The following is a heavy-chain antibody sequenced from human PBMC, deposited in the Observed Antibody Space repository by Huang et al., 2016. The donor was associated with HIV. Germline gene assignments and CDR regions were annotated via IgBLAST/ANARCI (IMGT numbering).Heavy chain of an antibody. D-gene: IGHD5-18*01. CDR2: IYPRDPET. J-gene: IGHJ4*02. CDR1: GYGFSSYW. V-gene: IGHV5-51*01. Sequence: EVLLVQSGAELKEPGESLKISCKASGYGFSSYWIGWGRQKPGKGLEWMGIIYPRDPETKYGPSFDGQVTIAADKSTRTAYLQWESLKAPDTAIYFCARQVDGFRSHFDFWGQGTLVSVSS. CDR3: ARQVDGFRSHFDF.